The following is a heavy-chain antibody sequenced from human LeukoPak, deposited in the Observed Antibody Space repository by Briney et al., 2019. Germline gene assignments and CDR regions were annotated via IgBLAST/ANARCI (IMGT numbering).Heavy chain of an antibody. CDR2: ISYDGSNK. CDR3: AKLPDGYSSGSDAFDI. CDR1: GFTFGSYG. Sequence: GGSLRLSCAASGFTFGSYGMHWVRQAPGKGLEWVAVISYDGSNKYYADSVKGRFTISRDNSKNTLYLQMNSLRAEDTAVYYCAKLPDGYSSGSDAFDIWGQGTMVTVSS. V-gene: IGHV3-30*18. J-gene: IGHJ3*02. D-gene: IGHD6-19*01.